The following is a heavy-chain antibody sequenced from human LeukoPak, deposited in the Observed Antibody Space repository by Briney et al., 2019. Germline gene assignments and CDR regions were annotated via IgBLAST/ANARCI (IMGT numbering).Heavy chain of an antibody. CDR1: GFTFSNYA. CDR2: IKQDGGET. J-gene: IGHJ4*02. Sequence: GGSLRLSCAASGFTFSNYAMTWVRQAPGKGLEWVASIKQDGGETYYVDSVKGRFTFSRDNAKNSVYLQMSSLRAEDTAVYYCTRDKSAGADTGSSFYYWGQGALVTVSS. CDR3: TRDKSAGADTGSSFYY. V-gene: IGHV3-7*03. D-gene: IGHD3-10*01.